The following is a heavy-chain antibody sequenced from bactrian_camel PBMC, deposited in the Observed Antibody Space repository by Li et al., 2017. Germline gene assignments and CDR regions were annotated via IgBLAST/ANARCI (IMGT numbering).Heavy chain of an antibody. D-gene: IGHD2*01. V-gene: IGHV3S53*01. CDR3: AAPKGGYCYPTPITLRYEYNY. J-gene: IGHJ4*01. CDR1: GYTYNTPC. Sequence: VQLVESGGGSVQAGGSLRLSCVASGYTYNTPCMGWFRQAPGKEREGLATLDSSGITAYADSVKGRFTISKDNAKNVLYLQMNSLKPEDTAMYYCAAPKGGYCYPTPITLRYEYNYWGQGTQVTVS. CDR2: LDSSGIT.